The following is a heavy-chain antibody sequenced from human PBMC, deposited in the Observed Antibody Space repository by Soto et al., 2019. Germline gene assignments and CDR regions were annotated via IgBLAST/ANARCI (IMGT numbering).Heavy chain of an antibody. J-gene: IGHJ4*02. CDR1: GGSISSYY. CDR2: IYYSGST. Sequence: SETLSLTCTVSGGSISSYYWSWIRQPPGKGLEWIGYIYYSGSTHYNPSLKSRVTISVDTSKNQFSLKLSSVTAADTAVYYCARVLIPQYYGSGSKFDYGGQGTLVTVSS. D-gene: IGHD3-10*01. V-gene: IGHV4-59*01. CDR3: ARVLIPQYYGSGSKFDY.